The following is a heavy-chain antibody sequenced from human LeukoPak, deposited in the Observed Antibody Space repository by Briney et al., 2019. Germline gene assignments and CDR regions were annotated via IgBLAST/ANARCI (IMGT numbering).Heavy chain of an antibody. Sequence: GGSLRLSCAASGFTFSSNPMSWVRQAPGKGLEWVSTTDVSGGSTFYADSVKGRSTISRDNSKNTLYLQMNSLRAEDTAVYYCAREREYNYGHMLGYWGQGTLVTVFS. CDR1: GFTFSSNP. D-gene: IGHD5-18*01. V-gene: IGHV3-23*01. CDR3: AREREYNYGHMLGY. J-gene: IGHJ4*02. CDR2: TDVSGGST.